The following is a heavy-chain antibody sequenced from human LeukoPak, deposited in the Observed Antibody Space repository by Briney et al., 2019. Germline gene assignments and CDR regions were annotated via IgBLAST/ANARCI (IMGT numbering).Heavy chain of an antibody. CDR3: AKDPYGSGSYSYYFDY. V-gene: IGHV3-11*04. J-gene: IGHJ4*02. CDR1: GFTFSDCY. Sequence: KPGGSLRLSCAASGFTFSDCYMSWIRQAPGKGLEWVSYISSSGSTIYYADSVKGRFTISRDNSKNTLYLQMNSLRAEDTAVYYCAKDPYGSGSYSYYFDYWGQGTLVTVSS. CDR2: ISSSGSTI. D-gene: IGHD3-10*01.